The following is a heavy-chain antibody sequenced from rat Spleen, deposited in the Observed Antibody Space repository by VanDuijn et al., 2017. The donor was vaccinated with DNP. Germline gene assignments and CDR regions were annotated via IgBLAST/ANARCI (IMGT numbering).Heavy chain of an antibody. V-gene: IGHV5-25*01. CDR2: IGPSGVAT. CDR1: GLTFSNHF. CDR3: ARHRTIMPYYYAMDA. Sequence: EVQLVESGGGLVQPGRSLRLSCTVSGLTFSNHFMAWVRRSPTKGLEWVASIGPSGVATYFPDSVRGRFTISRDNAKSTQYLQMDSLRSEDTATYYCARHRTIMPYYYAMDAWGQGASVTVSS. D-gene: IGHD1-12*01. J-gene: IGHJ4*01.